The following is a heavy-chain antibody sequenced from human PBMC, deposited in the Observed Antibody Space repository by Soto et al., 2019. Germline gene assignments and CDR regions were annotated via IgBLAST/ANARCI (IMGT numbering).Heavy chain of an antibody. V-gene: IGHV3-15*01. D-gene: IGHD2-8*01. CDR1: GFKFSNDW. Sequence: EVQLVESGGGLATPGGSLTLSCAASGFKFSNDWMNWVRQAPGKGLEWVARIKTKFDGGATDYAAPVEGRFFISRDDSQNMLFLKMNNLKTEDTAIYYCMTHAVINGRGHWGQGTLVTVAP. CDR3: MTHAVINGRGH. J-gene: IGHJ4*02. CDR2: IKTKFDGGAT.